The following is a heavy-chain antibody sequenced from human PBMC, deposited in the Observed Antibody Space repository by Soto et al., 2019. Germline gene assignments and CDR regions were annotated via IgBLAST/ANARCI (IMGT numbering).Heavy chain of an antibody. Sequence: SVKVSCKASGGTFSSYAISWVRQAPGQGLECMGGIIPVFGTANYAQKFQGRVTTNADESTSTVYMELSSLRSEDTAVYYCARGWNDFPHWGQGTLVTVS. CDR1: GGTFSSYA. CDR3: ARGWNDFPH. CDR2: IIPVFGTA. D-gene: IGHD1-1*01. V-gene: IGHV1-69*13. J-gene: IGHJ1*01.